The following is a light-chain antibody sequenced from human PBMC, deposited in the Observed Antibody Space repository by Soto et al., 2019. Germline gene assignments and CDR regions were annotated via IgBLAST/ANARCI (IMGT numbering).Light chain of an antibody. V-gene: IGLV2-14*01. J-gene: IGLJ3*02. CDR2: EVT. CDR3: SSYTTSSTLVV. CDR1: SSDVGSFAF. Sequence: QSVLTQAASVSGSPGQSITISCTGTSSDVGSFAFVSWYQQHPGKAPKLIIYEVTHRPSGVSNRFSGSKSGNTASLTISGLQAEDEDEYFCSSYTTSSTLVVFGGGTKLTVL.